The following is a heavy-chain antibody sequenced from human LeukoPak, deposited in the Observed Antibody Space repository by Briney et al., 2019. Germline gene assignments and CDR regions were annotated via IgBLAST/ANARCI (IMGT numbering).Heavy chain of an antibody. V-gene: IGHV1-18*01. CDR1: GYTFTSYG. Sequence: GASVKVSCKASGYTFTSYGISWVRQAPGQGLEWMGWISAYNGNTNYAQKLQGRVTMTTDTSTSTAYMELRRLRSDDTAVYYCARDRLRFLGGTVDYWGQGTLVTVSS. CDR2: ISAYNGNT. CDR3: ARDRLRFLGGTVDY. D-gene: IGHD3-3*01. J-gene: IGHJ4*02.